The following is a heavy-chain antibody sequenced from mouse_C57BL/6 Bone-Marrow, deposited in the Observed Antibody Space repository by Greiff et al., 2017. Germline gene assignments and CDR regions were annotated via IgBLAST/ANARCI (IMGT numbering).Heavy chain of an antibody. V-gene: IGHV1-20*01. CDR2: INPYNGDT. CDR3: ARSGGYSPYWYFDV. D-gene: IGHD2-3*01. Sequence: EVQLQQSGPELVKPGDSVKISCKASGYSFTGYFMNWVMQSHGKSLEWIGRINPYNGDTFYNQKFKGKATLTADKSSSTAHMELRSLTSEDSAVYYCARSGGYSPYWYFDVWGTGTTVTVSS. J-gene: IGHJ1*03. CDR1: GYSFTGYF.